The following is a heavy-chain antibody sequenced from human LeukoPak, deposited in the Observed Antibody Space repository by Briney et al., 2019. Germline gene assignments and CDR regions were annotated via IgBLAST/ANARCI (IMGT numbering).Heavy chain of an antibody. Sequence: SETLSLTCAVSGGSISSNSYYWGWLRQPPGKGLEWIGSIYYSGSTYYNPSLKSRVTISVDTSKNQFSLKLSSVTAADTAVYYCARHIGGRYYYYYMDVWGKGTTVTISS. V-gene: IGHV4-39*01. J-gene: IGHJ6*03. CDR2: IYYSGST. CDR3: ARHIGGRYYYYYMDV. D-gene: IGHD3-16*02. CDR1: GGSISSNSYY.